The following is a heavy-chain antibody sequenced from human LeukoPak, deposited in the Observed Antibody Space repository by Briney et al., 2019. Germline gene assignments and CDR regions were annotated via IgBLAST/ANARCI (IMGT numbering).Heavy chain of an antibody. CDR2: ISSSSSYI. D-gene: IGHD1-1*01. CDR3: ASMPKWNWNDVHYYYYMDV. J-gene: IGHJ6*03. V-gene: IGHV3-21*01. CDR1: GFTFSSYS. Sequence: GGSLRLSCAASGFTFSSYSINWVRQAPGKGPEWVSSISSSSSYIYYADSVKGRFTISRDNAKNSLYLQMNSLRAEDTAVYYCASMPKWNWNDVHYYYYMDVWGKGTTVTISS.